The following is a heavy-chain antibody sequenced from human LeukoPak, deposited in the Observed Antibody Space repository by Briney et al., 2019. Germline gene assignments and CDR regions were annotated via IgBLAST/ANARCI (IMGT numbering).Heavy chain of an antibody. J-gene: IGHJ4*02. CDR2: LRLDGINK. CDR1: GFTFSSYG. CDR3: AKGYSSGSGYYDY. D-gene: IGHD6-19*01. V-gene: IGHV3-30*02. Sequence: GGSLRLSCAASGFTFSSYGMHWVRQAPGKGLEWVAFLRLDGINKYYADSVKGRFTISRDNSKNVLYLQMNSLRAEDTAVYYCAKGYSSGSGYYDYWGQGTLVAVSS.